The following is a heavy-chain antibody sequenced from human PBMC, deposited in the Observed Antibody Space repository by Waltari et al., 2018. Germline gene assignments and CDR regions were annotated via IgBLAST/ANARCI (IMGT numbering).Heavy chain of an antibody. D-gene: IGHD3-3*01. V-gene: IGHV1-69*02. Sequence: QVQLVQSGAEVKKPGSSVKVSCKASGANFSSYTIRWVRPDPGQGLEWMGRIIPILGIANYAQKFQGRVTITADKSTSTAYMELSSLRSEDTAVYYCCMAAVGRFLEWLSKRGYGMDVWGQGTTVTVSS. CDR3: CMAAVGRFLEWLSKRGYGMDV. CDR2: IIPILGIA. J-gene: IGHJ6*02. CDR1: GANFSSYT.